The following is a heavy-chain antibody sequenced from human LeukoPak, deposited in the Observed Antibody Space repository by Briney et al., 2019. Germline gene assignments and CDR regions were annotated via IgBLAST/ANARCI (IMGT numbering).Heavy chain of an antibody. CDR2: ISGSGGST. CDR3: ARDRAAAGNGAFDI. J-gene: IGHJ3*02. V-gene: IGHV3-23*01. Sequence: GGSLRLSCAASGFTFSNYAMSWVRQAPGKGLEWVSAISGSGGSTYYADSVKGRFTISRDNSKNTLDLQLNNLRTDDTGVYYCARDRAAAGNGAFDIWGQGTMVTVSA. CDR1: GFTFSNYA. D-gene: IGHD6-13*01.